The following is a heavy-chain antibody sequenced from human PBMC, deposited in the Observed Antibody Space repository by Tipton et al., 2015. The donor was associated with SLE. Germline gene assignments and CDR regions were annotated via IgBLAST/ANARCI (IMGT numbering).Heavy chain of an antibody. CDR2: INPSGGST. J-gene: IGHJ4*02. V-gene: IGHV1-46*01. Sequence: QSGAEVKKPGASVKVSCKASGYTFTSYYMHWVRQAPGQGLEWMGIINPSGGSTSYAQKFQGRVTMTRDTSTSTVYMELSSLRSEDTAVYYCARDGGPPGIAAAGYPVGYWGQGTLVTVSS. CDR1: GYTFTSYY. CDR3: ARDGGPPGIAAAGYPVGY. D-gene: IGHD6-13*01.